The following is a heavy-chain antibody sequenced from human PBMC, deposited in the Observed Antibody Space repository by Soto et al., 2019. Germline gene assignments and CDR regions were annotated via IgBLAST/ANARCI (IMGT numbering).Heavy chain of an antibody. CDR2: ISSDGTLT. J-gene: IGHJ4*02. Sequence: GGSLRLSCAASGFSFSGQYMTWIRQAPGKGLEWVSKISSDGTLTYYADSVKGRFTVSRGNAKRALYLQMNSLRAEDTAIYYCATDPYYYASGFWGQGTLVTVSS. CDR1: GFSFSGQY. D-gene: IGHD3-10*01. V-gene: IGHV3-11*01. CDR3: ATDPYYYASGF.